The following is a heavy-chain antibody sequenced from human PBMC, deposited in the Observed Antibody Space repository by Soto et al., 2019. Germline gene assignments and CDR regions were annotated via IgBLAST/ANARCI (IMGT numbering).Heavy chain of an antibody. D-gene: IGHD2-15*01. CDR1: GFTFSNYA. Sequence: GGSLRLSCTTSGFTFSNYALHWVRQAPGKGLEWVAVISYDGSNKYYADSVKGRFTISRDNSKNTLYLQINSLRADDTAVYYCAKQAVVVAATPWFDPWGQGT. CDR3: AKQAVVVAATPWFDP. J-gene: IGHJ5*02. CDR2: ISYDGSNK. V-gene: IGHV3-30-3*02.